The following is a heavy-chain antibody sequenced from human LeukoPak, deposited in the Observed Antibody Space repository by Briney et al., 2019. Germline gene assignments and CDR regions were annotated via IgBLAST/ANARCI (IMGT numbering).Heavy chain of an antibody. CDR2: TLTSSKYI. V-gene: IGHV3-21*06. J-gene: IGHJ3*01. CDR1: AFTFTSYS. Sequence: PGGSLTLSCAPSAFTFTSYSMHWVRPAPAHVREWVSSTLTSSKYIDYTDSVKGRFTISRDNAGNALFLQMNGLRADDMAVYYCARAYSPPWITTSYAFDVWGPGTMVTVSS. CDR3: ARAYSPPWITTSYAFDV. D-gene: IGHD5-12*01.